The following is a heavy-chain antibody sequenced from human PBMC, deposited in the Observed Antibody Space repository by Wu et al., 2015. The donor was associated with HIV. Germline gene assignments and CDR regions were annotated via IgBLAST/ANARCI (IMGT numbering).Heavy chain of an antibody. CDR3: ARGTFGYYDFWSGYFYYYYYYMDV. D-gene: IGHD3-3*01. V-gene: IGHV1-8*03. Sequence: QVQLVQSGAEVKKPGASVKVSCKASGYTFTSYDINWVRQATGQGLEWMGWMNPNSGNTGYAQKFQGRVTITRNTSISTAYMELSSLRSEDTAVYYCARGTFGYYDFWSGYFYYYYYYMDVWGKGTTVTVSS. J-gene: IGHJ6*03. CDR1: GYTFTSYD. CDR2: MNPNSGNT.